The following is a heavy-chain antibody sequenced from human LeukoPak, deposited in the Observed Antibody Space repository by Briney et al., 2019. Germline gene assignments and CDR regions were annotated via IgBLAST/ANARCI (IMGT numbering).Heavy chain of an antibody. CDR3: ARSQGYSYGSSY. D-gene: IGHD5-18*01. Sequence: SVKVSCKASGYTFTSCGISWVRQAPGQGLEWMGGIVPILGTANYAQKFQGRVTITADDSTGTAYMELTSLRSADTAVYYCARSQGYSYGSSYWGQGTLVTVSS. CDR2: IVPILGTA. V-gene: IGHV1-69*13. CDR1: GYTFTSCG. J-gene: IGHJ4*02.